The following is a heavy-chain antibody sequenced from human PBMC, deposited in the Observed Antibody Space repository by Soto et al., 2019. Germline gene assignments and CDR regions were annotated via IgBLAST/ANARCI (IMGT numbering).Heavy chain of an antibody. CDR3: ARDSPFYYYGMDV. J-gene: IGHJ6*02. CDR1: GFTFSRFG. CDR2: ISSSSSTI. V-gene: IGHV3-48*04. Sequence: AGGSLRLSCAASGFTFSRFGMNWVRQAPGKGLEWISYISSSSSTIYYADSVKGRFTISRDNAKNSLYLQMNSLRAEDTAVYYCARDSPFYYYGMDVWGQGTTVTVSS.